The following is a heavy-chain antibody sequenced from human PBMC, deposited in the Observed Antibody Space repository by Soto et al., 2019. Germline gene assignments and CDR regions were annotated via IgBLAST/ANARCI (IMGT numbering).Heavy chain of an antibody. D-gene: IGHD2-2*01. V-gene: IGHV1-18*01. Sequence: QVQLVQSGAEVKKPGASVKVSCKASGYTFTSYGISWVRQAPGQGLEWMGWISAYNGNTNYAQKLQGRVTMTTDTSTSTADLELRSLSSDDTAVYYCARGSSLVPAATGSDYWGQGTLVTVSS. CDR1: GYTFTSYG. CDR2: ISAYNGNT. CDR3: ARGSSLVPAATGSDY. J-gene: IGHJ4*02.